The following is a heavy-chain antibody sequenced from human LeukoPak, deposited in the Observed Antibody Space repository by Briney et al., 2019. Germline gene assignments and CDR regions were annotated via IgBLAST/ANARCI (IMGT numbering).Heavy chain of an antibody. V-gene: IGHV4-59*01. CDR2: IYYSGST. CDR1: GDSINNYY. CDR3: ASSAPPYYDILTGHFDS. D-gene: IGHD3-9*01. J-gene: IGHJ4*02. Sequence: PSETLSLTCTVSGDSINNYYWNWIRQPPGKGLEWIGYIYYSGSTNHNPSLKSRVTISVDTSKNQFSLKLSSVSAADTAVYYCASSAPPYYDILTGHFDSWGQGTLVTVSS.